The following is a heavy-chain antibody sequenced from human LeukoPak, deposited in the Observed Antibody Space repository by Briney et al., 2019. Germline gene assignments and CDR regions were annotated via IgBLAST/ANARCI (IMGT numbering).Heavy chain of an antibody. J-gene: IGHJ6*02. Sequence: GGSLRLSCAASGFTFSSYAMHWVRQAPGKGLEWVAVISYDGSNKYYADSVKGRFTISRDNSKNTLYLQMNSLRAEDTAVYYCAREAGTGFLHYYYYGMDVWGQGTTVTVSS. CDR1: GFTFSSYA. V-gene: IGHV3-30*14. D-gene: IGHD2-8*02. CDR2: ISYDGSNK. CDR3: AREAGTGFLHYYYYGMDV.